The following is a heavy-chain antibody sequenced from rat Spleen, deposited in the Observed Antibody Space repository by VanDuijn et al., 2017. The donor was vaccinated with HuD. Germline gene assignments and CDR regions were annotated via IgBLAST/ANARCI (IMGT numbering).Heavy chain of an antibody. CDR1: GFTFSDYY. Sequence: EVQLVESDGGLVQPGRSLKLSCAASGFTFSDYYMAWVRQAPTKGLEWVATFSYDGITTYYRDSVRGRFTLSSDNAKTTLYLQMDSLRSEDTATYYCARLGYTYYGYNYFDYWGQGVMVTVSS. V-gene: IGHV5-29*01. CDR3: ARLGYTYYGYNYFDY. J-gene: IGHJ2*01. CDR2: FSYDGITT. D-gene: IGHD1-9*01.